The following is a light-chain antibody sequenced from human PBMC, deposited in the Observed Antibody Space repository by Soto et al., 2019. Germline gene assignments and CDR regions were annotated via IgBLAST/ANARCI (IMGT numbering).Light chain of an antibody. CDR3: QVWDSSSDHVV. V-gene: IGLV3-21*04. Sequence: SYELTQPPSVPVAPGKTARITCGGNDIGSKSVHWYQQMPGQAPVLVIYYDTDRPSWIPDRFSGSNSGNTATLTISRVEAGDEADYYCQVWDSSSDHVVFGGGTKLTVL. CDR2: YDT. CDR1: DIGSKS. J-gene: IGLJ2*01.